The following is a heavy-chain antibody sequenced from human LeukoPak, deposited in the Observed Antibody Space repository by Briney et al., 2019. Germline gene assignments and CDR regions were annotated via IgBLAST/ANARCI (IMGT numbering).Heavy chain of an antibody. CDR3: AKDGSWSCTD. D-gene: IGHD2-8*02. CDR1: GFPFISYA. Sequence: GSLRLSCSASGFPFISYAIHWVRQGPGKGLEWVAYIAHHGSNKYYADSVKGRFTISRDNSKRTLYLQMNSLRADDTAVYYCAKDGSWSCTDWGQGTLVTVSS. V-gene: IGHV3-30*02. CDR2: IAHHGSNK. J-gene: IGHJ4*02.